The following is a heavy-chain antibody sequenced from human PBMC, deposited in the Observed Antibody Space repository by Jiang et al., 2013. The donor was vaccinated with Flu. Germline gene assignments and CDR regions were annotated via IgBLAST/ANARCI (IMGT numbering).Heavy chain of an antibody. CDR1: GFSFSTQW. CDR3: ARQDGYMATFRSYSFDY. V-gene: IGHV5-51*01. D-gene: IGHD5-24*01. Sequence: GAEVKKPGESLKISCQGSGFSFSTQWIAWVRQKPGKGLEWVGMVYPGDSSTRYSQSLQGQVSVSADKSINTAYLQWSSLKASDTAMYYCARQDGYMATFRSYSFDYRGQGTLVTVSS. CDR2: VYPGDSST. J-gene: IGHJ4*02.